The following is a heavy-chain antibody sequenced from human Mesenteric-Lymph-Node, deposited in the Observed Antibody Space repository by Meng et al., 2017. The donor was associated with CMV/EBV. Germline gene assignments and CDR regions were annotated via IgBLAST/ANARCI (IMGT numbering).Heavy chain of an antibody. J-gene: IGHJ4*02. D-gene: IGHD2-2*01. CDR3: ARLGSSSSYFDY. V-gene: IGHV5-51*01. CDR2: IYPGDSDT. CDR1: GYRFTSYW. Sequence: GGSLRLSCKGSGYRFTSYWIGWVRQMPGKGLEWMGIIYPGDSDTRYSPSFQGQVTISADKSISTAYLQWNSLAASDTATYFCARLGSSSSYFDYWGQGTLVTVSS.